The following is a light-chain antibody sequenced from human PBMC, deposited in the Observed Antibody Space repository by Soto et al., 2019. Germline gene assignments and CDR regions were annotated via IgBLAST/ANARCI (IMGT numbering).Light chain of an antibody. Sequence: EVVMTQSPATLSVSPGEGVTLSCRASQGIGDTLAWYQHKPGQTPRLLIYDTSTRATGVPARFSGSGSGTDFTLTISSLEPEDFAVYYCQQRSNWPPRFTFGPGTKVDIK. CDR2: DTS. J-gene: IGKJ3*01. V-gene: IGKV3-11*01. CDR3: QQRSNWPPRFT. CDR1: QGIGDT.